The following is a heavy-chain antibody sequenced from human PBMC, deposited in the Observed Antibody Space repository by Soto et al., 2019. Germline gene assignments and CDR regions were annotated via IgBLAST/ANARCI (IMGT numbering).Heavy chain of an antibody. V-gene: IGHV1-69*13. CDR1: GGTFSSYA. CDR3: ARDAVVVPSANENDACDI. D-gene: IGHD2-2*01. CDR2: IIPIFGTA. J-gene: IGHJ3*02. Sequence: ASVKVSCKASGGTFSSYAISWVRQAPGQGLEWMGWIIPIFGTANYAQKFQGRVTITADESTSTAYMELSSLRSEDTAVYYCARDAVVVPSANENDACDIWGQGTMVTVSS.